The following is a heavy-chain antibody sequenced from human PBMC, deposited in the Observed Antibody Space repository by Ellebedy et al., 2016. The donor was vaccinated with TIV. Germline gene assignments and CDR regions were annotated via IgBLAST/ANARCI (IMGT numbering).Heavy chain of an antibody. J-gene: IGHJ5*02. CDR1: GYTFTSYG. CDR3: ARAPYAPAALPNWFDP. CDR2: ISAYNGNP. Sequence: AASVKVSCKASGYTFTSYGLSWVRQAPGQGLEWMGWISAYNGNPNYAQKLQGRVTMTTDTSTSTAYMELRSLRSDDTAVYYCARAPYAPAALPNWFDPWGQGTLVTVSS. V-gene: IGHV1-18*04. D-gene: IGHD2-2*01.